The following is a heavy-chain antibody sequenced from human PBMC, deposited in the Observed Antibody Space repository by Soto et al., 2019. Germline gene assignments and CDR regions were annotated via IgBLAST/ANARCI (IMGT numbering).Heavy chain of an antibody. V-gene: IGHV3-21*04. CDR3: ARVYYYYGMDV. CDR2: ISSSSISI. Sequence: GGSLRLSCAASGFTFSSYSMNWVRPAPGKGLEWVSSISSSSISIYYADAVKGRFTISRNNAKNSLYLQRNSLRAEDTAVYYCARVYYYYGMDVWGQGTTVTVSS. CDR1: GFTFSSYS. J-gene: IGHJ6*02.